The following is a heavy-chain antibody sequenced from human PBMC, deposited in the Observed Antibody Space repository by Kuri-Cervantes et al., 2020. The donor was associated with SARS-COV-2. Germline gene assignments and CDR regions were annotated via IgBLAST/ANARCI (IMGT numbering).Heavy chain of an antibody. D-gene: IGHD6-19*01. CDR2: IRYDGSNK. CDR1: GFTFSSYG. V-gene: IGHV3-30*02. J-gene: IGHJ4*02. CDR3: AKDSVGYSSGWYGYFDY. Sequence: LSLTCAASGFTFSSYGMHWVRQAPGKGLEWVAFIRYDGSNKYYADSVKGRFTISRDNSKNTLYLQMNSLRAEDTAVYYCAKDSVGYSSGWYGYFDYWGQGTLVTVSS.